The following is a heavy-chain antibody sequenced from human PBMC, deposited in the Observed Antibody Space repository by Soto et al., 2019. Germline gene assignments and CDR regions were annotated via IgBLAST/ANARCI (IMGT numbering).Heavy chain of an antibody. Sequence: WGSLRLSSAASGFTFSDFWMNWVRQAPEKGLEGVAYISSDGRETNHVASVKGRFTISRDNAKNSLYLQMNSLRAEDTAVYYCARWPRLLDSWGQGTMVTVSS. D-gene: IGHD6-6*01. CDR3: ARWPRLLDS. CDR2: ISSDGRET. V-gene: IGHV3-7*01. CDR1: GFTFSDFW. J-gene: IGHJ4*02.